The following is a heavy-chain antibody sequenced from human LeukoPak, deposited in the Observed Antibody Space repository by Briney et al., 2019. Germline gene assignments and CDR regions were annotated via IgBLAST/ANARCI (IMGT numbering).Heavy chain of an antibody. V-gene: IGHV3-30-3*01. D-gene: IGHD6-19*01. CDR2: LSYDVNNK. CDR1: GFTFSSYA. Sequence: GRSLRLSCAASGFTFSSYAMHWVRQAPGKGLEWAAVLSYDVNNKYYAESVKGRFTISGDNSRNTLYLQMNSLRAEDTAVYYCARDVPGTPGGDYWGQGTQVTVSS. J-gene: IGHJ4*02. CDR3: ARDVPGTPGGDY.